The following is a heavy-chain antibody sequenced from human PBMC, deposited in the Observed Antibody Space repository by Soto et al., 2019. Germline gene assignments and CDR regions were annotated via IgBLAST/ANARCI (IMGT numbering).Heavy chain of an antibody. CDR2: MGYNGFT. V-gene: IGHV4-59*08. CDR1: GGPMNNYY. CDR3: ARQGFGELHGLVDV. D-gene: IGHD3-10*01. J-gene: IGHJ6*02. Sequence: QVQLQESGPGLVKRSETLSLTCTISGGPMNNYYCSWFRQPRGQGLEWIGYMGYNGFTRYNPSLRSRVAISLDTAKNQFSLNLSSVTAADTALYYCARQGFGELHGLVDVWGQGITVTVSS.